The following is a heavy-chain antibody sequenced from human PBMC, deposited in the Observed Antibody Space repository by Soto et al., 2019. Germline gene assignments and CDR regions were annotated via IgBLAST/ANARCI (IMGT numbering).Heavy chain of an antibody. CDR3: ARVAVSSGWYYHYYGMDX. V-gene: IGHV4-61*01. Sequence: SETLSLTFTVSGDSVSSGSYYWSWIRQPPGKGLEWIVDIYYSGSSKYDPSLRSGVTISVDTSKNQFSLKLSSVTAADTAVYYCARVAVSSGWYYHYYGMDXWGQGTTVTVS. J-gene: IGHJ6*02. D-gene: IGHD6-19*01. CDR2: IYYSGSS. CDR1: GDSVSSGSYY.